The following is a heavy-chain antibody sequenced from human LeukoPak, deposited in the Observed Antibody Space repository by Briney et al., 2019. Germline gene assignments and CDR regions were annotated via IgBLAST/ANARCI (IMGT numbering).Heavy chain of an antibody. D-gene: IGHD6-25*01. CDR3: ARGRRPMDV. V-gene: IGHV3-30*04. CDR1: GFTFSSYA. Sequence: GGSLRLSCAASGFTFSSYAMHWVRQAPGKGLEWVAVISYDGSNKYYADSVKGRFTISRDNSKNTLYLQMNSLRAEDAAVYYCARGRRPMDVWGQGTTVTVSS. CDR2: ISYDGSNK. J-gene: IGHJ6*02.